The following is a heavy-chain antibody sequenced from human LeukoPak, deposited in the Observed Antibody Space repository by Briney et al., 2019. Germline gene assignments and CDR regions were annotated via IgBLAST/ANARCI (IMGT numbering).Heavy chain of an antibody. J-gene: IGHJ6*03. CDR1: GGTFSSYA. V-gene: IGHV1-69*05. CDR2: IIPIFGTA. CDR3: ARDLHDTVGRGYYMDV. Sequence: ASVKVSCKASGGTFSSYAISWVRQAPGQGLEWMGGIIPIFGTANYAQKFQGRVTITTDESTSTAYMELSSLRSEDTAVYYCARDLHDTVGRGYYMDVWGKGTTVTVSS. D-gene: IGHD5-18*01.